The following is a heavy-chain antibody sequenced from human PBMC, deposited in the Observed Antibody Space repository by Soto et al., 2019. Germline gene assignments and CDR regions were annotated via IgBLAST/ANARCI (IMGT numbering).Heavy chain of an antibody. V-gene: IGHV1-3*04. D-gene: IGHD6-13*01. J-gene: IGHJ5*02. CDR1: GYTFTNNV. Sequence: ASVKVSCKASGYTFTNNVIHWLRQAPGQTLEWMGWIHTAKGNTKYSQKFEARVTLTRDTAASTAYMELNSLRSDDTAVYYCTRDASRDSSARGWFDPWGPGTLVTVSS. CDR2: IHTAKGNT. CDR3: TRDASRDSSARGWFDP.